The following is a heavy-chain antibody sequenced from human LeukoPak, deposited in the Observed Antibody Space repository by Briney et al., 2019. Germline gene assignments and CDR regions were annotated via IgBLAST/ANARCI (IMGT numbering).Heavy chain of an antibody. J-gene: IGHJ5*02. CDR1: GDSVSSNSAA. Sequence: SQTLSLTCAISGDSVSSNSAAWNWIRQSPSRGLEWLGRTYYRSKWYNDYAVSVKSRITINPDTSKNQFSLKLSSVTAADTAVYYCARDSPGIAAAGLNWFDPWGQGTLVTVSS. V-gene: IGHV6-1*01. D-gene: IGHD6-13*01. CDR2: TYYRSKWYN. CDR3: ARDSPGIAAAGLNWFDP.